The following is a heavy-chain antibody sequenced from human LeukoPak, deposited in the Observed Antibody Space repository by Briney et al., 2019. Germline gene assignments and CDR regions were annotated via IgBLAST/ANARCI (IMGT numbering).Heavy chain of an antibody. CDR2: ISPDGSEK. D-gene: IGHD3-16*01. CDR1: GFRFGSDW. CDR3: ARYYDPPVGDAFDL. V-gene: IGHV3-7*01. J-gene: IGHJ3*01. Sequence: GGSLRLSXAVSGFRFGSDWMSWVRQAPGKGLEWGANISPDGSEKFYVDSVKGRFTISRDNGKNSLYLQLNSLRADDTAVYYCARYYDPPVGDAFDLWGQGTMVTVSS.